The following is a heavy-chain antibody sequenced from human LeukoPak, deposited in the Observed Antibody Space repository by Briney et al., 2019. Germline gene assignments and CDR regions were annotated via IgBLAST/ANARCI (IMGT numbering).Heavy chain of an antibody. CDR3: AKDRSTGWYGGFDY. V-gene: IGHV3-30*18. CDR2: ISYDGTNK. J-gene: IGHJ4*02. CDR1: GFTFSNYG. Sequence: GGSLRLSCTASGFTFSNYGMHWVRQAPGKGLEWVAFISYDGTNKHYADSVKGRFSISRDTSDYTLYLQMNSVRADDTAVYYCAKDRSTGWYGGFDYWGQGTLVTVSS. D-gene: IGHD6-19*01.